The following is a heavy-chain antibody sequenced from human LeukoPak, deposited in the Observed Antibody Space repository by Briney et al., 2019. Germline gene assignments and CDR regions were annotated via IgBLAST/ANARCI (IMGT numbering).Heavy chain of an antibody. CDR3: AREVVYYYGSGSYFDY. CDR1: GGSISSGGYY. D-gene: IGHD3-10*01. J-gene: IGHJ4*02. CDR2: IYYSGST. V-gene: IGHV4-31*03. Sequence: SETLSLTCTVSGGSISSGGYYWSWIRQHPGKGLEWIGYIYYSGSTYYNPSLKSRVTISVDTSKNQFSLKLSSVTAADTAVYYCAREVVYYYGSGSYFDYWGLGTLVTVSS.